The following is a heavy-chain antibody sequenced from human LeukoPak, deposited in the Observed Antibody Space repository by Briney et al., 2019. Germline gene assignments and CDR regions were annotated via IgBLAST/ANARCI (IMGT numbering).Heavy chain of an antibody. V-gene: IGHV1-69*02. D-gene: IGHD2-2*03. CDR1: GGTFSSYT. J-gene: IGHJ6*03. CDR3: ASPGYCSSTSCPMRNYYYYYMDV. Sequence: SVKVSCKASGGTFSSYTISWVRQAPGQGLEWMGRIIHILGIANYAQKFQGRVTITADKSTSTAYMELSSLRSEDTAVYYCASPGYCSSTSCPMRNYYYYYMDVWGKGTTVTVSS. CDR2: IIHILGIA.